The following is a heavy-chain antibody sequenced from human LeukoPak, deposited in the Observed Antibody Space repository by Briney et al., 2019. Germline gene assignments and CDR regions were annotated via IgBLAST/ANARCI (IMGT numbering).Heavy chain of an antibody. D-gene: IGHD2-8*02. CDR2: INPNSGGT. V-gene: IGHV1-2*02. CDR1: GYTFTGYY. J-gene: IGHJ4*02. Sequence: ASVKVSCKASGYTFTGYYMHWVRQAPGQGLEWMGWINPNSGGTNYAQKFQGRVTMTRDTSISTAYMELSRLRSDDTAVYYCARVRRYCTGGACPFFDYWGQGTLVTVSS. CDR3: ARVRRYCTGGACPFFDY.